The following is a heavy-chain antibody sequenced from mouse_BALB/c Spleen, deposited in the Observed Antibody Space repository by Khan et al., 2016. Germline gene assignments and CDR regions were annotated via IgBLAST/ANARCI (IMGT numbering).Heavy chain of an antibody. D-gene: IGHD1-2*01. CDR1: GYTFTTAG. J-gene: IGHJ2*01. Sequence: QIQLVQSGPELKKPGETVRISCKASGYTFTTAGMQWVQKMPGKGLKWIGWINTHSGVPKYAEDFKGRFAFSLETSASTAYLQISNLKSEDTATYFCARSVRVRLLYFDYWGQGTTLTVSS. CDR2: INTHSGVP. V-gene: IGHV9-4*02. CDR3: ARSVRVRLLYFDY.